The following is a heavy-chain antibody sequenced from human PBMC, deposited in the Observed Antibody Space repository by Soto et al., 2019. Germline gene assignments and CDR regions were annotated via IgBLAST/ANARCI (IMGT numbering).Heavy chain of an antibody. V-gene: IGHV3-7*05. CDR3: ARDATYGDGSFYYDVFDI. CDR1: GFTFSYYW. CDR2: IRRDGGEE. Sequence: DVQLMESGGCLVQPGGSLRLSCAASGFTFSYYWMTWVRQAPGKGLEWVANIRRDGGEEHYVDSVKGSFSVSRDKAKESLYQQMNSMRIEDPAVYVRARDATYGDGSFYYDVFDIWGQGTMVTVSS. J-gene: IGHJ3*02. D-gene: IGHD2-21*01.